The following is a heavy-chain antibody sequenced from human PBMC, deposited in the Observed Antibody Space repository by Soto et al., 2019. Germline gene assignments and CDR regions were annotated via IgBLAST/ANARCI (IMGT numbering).Heavy chain of an antibody. J-gene: IGHJ6*02. Sequence: EVQLVESGGGLVKPGGSLRLSCAASGFTFSTYTMNWVRQAPGKGLEWVSSISRSSSYTYYADSVKGRFTISRDNAKSTLHLQMNSLRAEDTAVYYCARADIGYCVSTSCSTNYQYGMDVWGQGTTVTVSS. CDR2: ISRSSSYT. D-gene: IGHD2-2*02. V-gene: IGHV3-21*01. CDR3: ARADIGYCVSTSCSTNYQYGMDV. CDR1: GFTFSTYT.